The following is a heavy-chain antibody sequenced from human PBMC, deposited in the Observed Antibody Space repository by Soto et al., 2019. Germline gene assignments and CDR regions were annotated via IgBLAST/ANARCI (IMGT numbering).Heavy chain of an antibody. CDR3: ARRGGLWYQLPNWFDP. Sequence: SETLSLTCAVYGGSFSGYYWSWIRQPPGKGLEWIGEINHSGSTNYNPSLKSRVTISVDTSKNQFSLKLSSVTAADTAVYYCARRGGLWYQLPNWFDPWGQGTLVTVSS. J-gene: IGHJ5*02. CDR1: GGSFSGYY. D-gene: IGHD2-2*01. CDR2: INHSGST. V-gene: IGHV4-34*01.